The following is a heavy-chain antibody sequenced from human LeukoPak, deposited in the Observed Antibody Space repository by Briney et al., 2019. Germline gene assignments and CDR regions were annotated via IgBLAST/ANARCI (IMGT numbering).Heavy chain of an antibody. V-gene: IGHV4-39*07. CDR3: ARGVELLGDHWFDP. D-gene: IGHD2/OR15-2a*01. CDR1: GGSISSSSYY. J-gene: IGHJ5*02. CDR2: IYYSGST. Sequence: SSETLSLTCTVSGGSISSSSYYWGWIRQPPEKGLEWIGTIYYSGSTYYNPSLKSRVTISVDTSKNRFSLKLSSVTAADTAVYYCARGVELLGDHWFDPWGQGTLVTVSS.